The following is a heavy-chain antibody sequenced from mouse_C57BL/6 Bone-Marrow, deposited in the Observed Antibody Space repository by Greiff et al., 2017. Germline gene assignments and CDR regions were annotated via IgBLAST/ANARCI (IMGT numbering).Heavy chain of an antibody. Sequence: EVQLKESVAELVRPGASVKLSCTASGFNIKNTYMHWVKQRPEQGLEWIGRIDPANGNTKYAPKFQGKATITADTSSNTAYLQLSSLTSEDTAIYYCASDYYGSSRSDVWGTGTTVTVSS. D-gene: IGHD1-1*01. J-gene: IGHJ1*03. V-gene: IGHV14-3*01. CDR1: GFNIKNTY. CDR2: IDPANGNT. CDR3: ASDYYGSSRSDV.